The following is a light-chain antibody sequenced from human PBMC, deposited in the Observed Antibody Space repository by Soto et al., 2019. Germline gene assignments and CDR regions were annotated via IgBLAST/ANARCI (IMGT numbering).Light chain of an antibody. J-gene: IGKJ5*01. CDR3: QQYGTSEII. V-gene: IGKV3-20*01. Sequence: EICLMQSPVTLSLSPGERATLSCRASQTMTRAYLAWYQHKPGQAPRLLVYDTSTRATGIPDRYSGSGSGTDFTLTISRLEPEDFAVFFCQQYGTSEIIFGQGTRLEIK. CDR2: DTS. CDR1: QTMTRAY.